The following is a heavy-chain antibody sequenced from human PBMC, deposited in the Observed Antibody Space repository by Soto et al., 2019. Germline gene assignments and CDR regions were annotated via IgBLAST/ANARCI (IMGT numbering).Heavy chain of an antibody. D-gene: IGHD2-15*01. CDR1: GYTFTSYA. V-gene: IGHV1-3*01. CDR3: ARGTCSGYSCSSFHFDY. CDR2: INAANGNT. J-gene: IGHJ4*02. Sequence: ASVKVSYNASGYTFTSYAMHWVRQAPGQRHEWMGWINAANGNTEYSQKFQGRVTLTRDTSASTAYMELSSLRSDDTAVYYCARGTCSGYSCSSFHFDYWFQGTLVTVSS.